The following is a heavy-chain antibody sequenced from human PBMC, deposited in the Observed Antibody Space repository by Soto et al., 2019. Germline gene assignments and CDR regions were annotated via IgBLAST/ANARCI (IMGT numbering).Heavy chain of an antibody. D-gene: IGHD4-17*01. CDR3: AGASPTVLTHDY. CDR2: IYSSGST. J-gene: IGHJ4*02. CDR1: GGSVSSGSYY. Sequence: SETLSLTCTVSGGSVSSGSYYWSWIRQSPGKGLEWIGYIYSSGSTNYNPSLKSRVTISGDTSKNQFSLKLSSVAAADTAVYYCAGASPTVLTHDYCGQGTLVTVSA. V-gene: IGHV4-61*01.